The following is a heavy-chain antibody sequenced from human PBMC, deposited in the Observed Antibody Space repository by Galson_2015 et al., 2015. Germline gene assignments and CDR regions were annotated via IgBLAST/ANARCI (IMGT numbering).Heavy chain of an antibody. Sequence: SVKVSCKASGYTFTSYNLHWVRQAPGQGLEWMGIINPSGGTTTYAQKFQGRVTMTRDTSTSTVYMELSSLRSEDTAVYYCARESSGYVVYWGQGTLVTVSS. CDR3: ARESSGYVVY. V-gene: IGHV1-46*01. CDR1: GYTFTSYN. D-gene: IGHD3-3*01. CDR2: INPSGGTT. J-gene: IGHJ4*02.